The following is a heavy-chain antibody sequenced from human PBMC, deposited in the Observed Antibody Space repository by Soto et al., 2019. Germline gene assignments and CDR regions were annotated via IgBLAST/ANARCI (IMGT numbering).Heavy chain of an antibody. Sequence: ASVKVSCKAPGYTFINFDISWVRPATGQGLEWMGWMNPGSGKTGYANKFQGRVTMTRDASTGTAHLELSSLRSEDTAVYYCARVGEFSGYASMYYYYGMDVWGQGTTVTVSS. CDR2: MNPGSGKT. CDR3: ARVGEFSGYASMYYYYGMDV. D-gene: IGHD5-12*01. CDR1: GYTFINFD. J-gene: IGHJ6*02. V-gene: IGHV1-8*02.